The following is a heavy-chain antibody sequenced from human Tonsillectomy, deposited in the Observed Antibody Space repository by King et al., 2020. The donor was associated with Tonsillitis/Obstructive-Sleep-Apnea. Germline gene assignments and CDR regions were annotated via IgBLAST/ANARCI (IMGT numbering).Heavy chain of an antibody. CDR2: IYPGDSNT. CDR1: GYSFTNYW. V-gene: IGHV5-51*01. D-gene: IGHD2-21*01. Sequence: VQLVQSGAEVKKPGESLKISCKGSGYSFTNYWIGWVRQMSGKGLEWMGIIYPGDSNTRYSPSFQGQVTISADKSITTACLQWSSLKASDTAMYYCAVAFCVGDCYDAYYMGVWDKGPTVTVSS. CDR3: AVAFCVGDCYDAYYMGV. J-gene: IGHJ6*03.